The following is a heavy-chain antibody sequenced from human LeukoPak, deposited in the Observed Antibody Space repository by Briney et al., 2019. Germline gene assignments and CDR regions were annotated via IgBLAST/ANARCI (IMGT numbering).Heavy chain of an antibody. Sequence: ASVKVSCKASGYTFTGYYMHWVRQAPGQGLEWMGWINPNSGGTNYAQKFQGRVTMTRDTSIATAYMELSRLTPDDTAVYFCARGTIGSYSSVHDWGQGTLVTVSS. CDR3: ARGTIGSYSSVHD. CDR2: INPNSGGT. D-gene: IGHD1-26*01. V-gene: IGHV1-2*02. CDR1: GYTFTGYY. J-gene: IGHJ1*01.